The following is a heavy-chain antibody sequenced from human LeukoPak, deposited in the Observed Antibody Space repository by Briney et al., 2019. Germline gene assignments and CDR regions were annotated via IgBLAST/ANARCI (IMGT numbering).Heavy chain of an antibody. V-gene: IGHV3-7*03. J-gene: IGHJ5*01. D-gene: IGHD1-26*01. CDR3: ARRSLSGATTGYYYDS. Sequence: PGGSLRLSCGASEFTFSNYWMRWVRQAPGKGLEWVANVKQDGSEKYYVDSVKGRFTISRDNARNSVYLEMNSLRVEDTAFYYCARRSLSGATTGYYYDSWGQGTLVIVSS. CDR1: EFTFSNYW. CDR2: VKQDGSEK.